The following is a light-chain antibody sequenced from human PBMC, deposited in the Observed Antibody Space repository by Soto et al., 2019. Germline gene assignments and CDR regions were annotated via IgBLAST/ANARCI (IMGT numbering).Light chain of an antibody. CDR1: SSDVGDYKY. V-gene: IGLV2-14*03. J-gene: IGLJ2*01. CDR3: SSSTSSSTLDVV. Sequence: QSALTQPASVSGSPGQSITISCTGISSDVGDYKYVSWYQQHPGKAPKLMIYDASNRPSGVSNRFSGSKSGNTASLTISGLQTEDEADYYCSSSTSSSTLDVVFGGGTKLTVL. CDR2: DAS.